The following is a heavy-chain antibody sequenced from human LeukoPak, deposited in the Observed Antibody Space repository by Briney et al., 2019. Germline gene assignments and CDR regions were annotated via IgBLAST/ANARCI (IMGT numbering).Heavy chain of an antibody. D-gene: IGHD1-1*01. CDR3: ARKANARWYFDL. CDR1: GGSISSYY. V-gene: IGHV4-4*07. J-gene: IGHJ2*01. CDR2: IYISGST. Sequence: PSETLSLTCTVSGGSISSYYWSWLRQPAGKGLEWIGRIYISGSTNYNPSLKSRVTMSVDTSKNQFSLKLSSVTAADTAVYYCARKANARWYFDLWGRGTLVTVSS.